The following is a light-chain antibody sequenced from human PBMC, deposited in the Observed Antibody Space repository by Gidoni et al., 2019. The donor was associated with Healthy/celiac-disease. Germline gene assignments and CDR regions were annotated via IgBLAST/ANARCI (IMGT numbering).Light chain of an antibody. CDR1: QSIRSN. V-gene: IGKV1-39*01. J-gene: IGKJ3*01. CDR3: QQSHSTPQIT. CDR2: AAT. Sequence: DIQMTQSPSSLSASVGDRVTITCRASQSIRSNLNWYQQKPGKAPNLLIYAATSLRGGVSSRFSGGGSGTDFTLTISSLQPEDFATYYCQQSHSTPQITFXPXTKVDIK.